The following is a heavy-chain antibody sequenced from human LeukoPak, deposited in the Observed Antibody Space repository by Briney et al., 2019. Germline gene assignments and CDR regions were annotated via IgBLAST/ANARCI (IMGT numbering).Heavy chain of an antibody. J-gene: IGHJ4*02. Sequence: GASVKVSCKASGYIFTNFGISWVRQARGQGLEWMGWIIGYNGNTKYVQKFQGRVTMTTDTSTSTAYMELRSLRSDDTAVYYCARDLTHRRNYDNSGYQIVPAFWRQGNLVTVSS. CDR3: ARDLTHRRNYDNSGYQIVPAF. V-gene: IGHV1-18*01. CDR1: GYIFTNFG. D-gene: IGHD3-22*01. CDR2: IIGYNGNT.